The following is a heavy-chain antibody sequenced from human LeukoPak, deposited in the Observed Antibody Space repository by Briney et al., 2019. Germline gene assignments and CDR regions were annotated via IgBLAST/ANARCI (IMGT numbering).Heavy chain of an antibody. V-gene: IGHV4-39*01. J-gene: IGHJ4*02. CDR3: AREEASVGDY. D-gene: IGHD2-21*01. Sequence: LEWIGSIHYSGSTFYSPSLKSRVPISVDTSKNQFSLILTSVTASDTAVYYCAREEASVGDYWGQGILVTVSS. CDR2: IHYSGST.